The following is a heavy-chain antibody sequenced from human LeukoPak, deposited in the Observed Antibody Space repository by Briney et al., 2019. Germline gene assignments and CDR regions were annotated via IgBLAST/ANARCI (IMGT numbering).Heavy chain of an antibody. J-gene: IGHJ4*02. CDR1: GGSISSSSYY. V-gene: IGHV4-39*01. Sequence: PSETLSLTCTVSGGSISSSSYYWGWIRQPPGKGLEWIASIYYSGNTYYSPSLKSRVTISVDTSKNEFSLKLSSVTAADTAVYYCAKTTYYYDSSGYHREDFDYWGQGTLVTVSS. D-gene: IGHD3-22*01. CDR3: AKTTYYYDSSGYHREDFDY. CDR2: IYYSGNT.